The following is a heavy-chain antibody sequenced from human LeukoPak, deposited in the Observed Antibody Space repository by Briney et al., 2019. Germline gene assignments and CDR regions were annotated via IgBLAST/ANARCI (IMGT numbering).Heavy chain of an antibody. V-gene: IGHV1-18*01. J-gene: IGHJ4*02. D-gene: IGHD3-9*01. CDR3: ARVRSYDIPLSFLDY. CDR1: GGTFSSYA. CDR2: ISAYNGNT. Sequence: GASVKVSCKASGGTFSSYAISWVRQAPGQGLEWMGWISAYNGNTNYAQKLQGRVTMTTDTSTSTAYMELRSLRSDDTAVYYCARVRSYDIPLSFLDYWGQGTLVTVSS.